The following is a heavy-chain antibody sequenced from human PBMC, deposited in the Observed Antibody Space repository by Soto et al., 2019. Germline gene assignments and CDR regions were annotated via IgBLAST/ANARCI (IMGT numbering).Heavy chain of an antibody. CDR3: ARDRSDCSSTSCYRRKGYYYYYGMDV. D-gene: IGHD2-2*02. CDR1: GGTFSSYA. Sequence: SVKVSCKASGGTFSSYAISWVRQAPVQGLEWMGGIIPIFGTANYAQKFQGRVTITADESTSTAYMELSSLRSEDTAVYYCARDRSDCSSTSCYRRKGYYYYYGMDVWGQGTTVTVSS. J-gene: IGHJ6*02. CDR2: IIPIFGTA. V-gene: IGHV1-69*13.